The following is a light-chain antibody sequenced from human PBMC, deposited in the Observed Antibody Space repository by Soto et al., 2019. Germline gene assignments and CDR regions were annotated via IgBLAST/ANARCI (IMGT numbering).Light chain of an antibody. J-gene: IGLJ3*02. CDR3: PTWDTSLSGFWV. Sequence: QSVLTQPPSVSAAPGQKVTISCYGTSSNIGSDYVSWYQKVPGTAPKLLIYENDKRPSGISDRFSGSKSGTSATLGITGLQTGDEGDYYCPTWDTSLSGFWVFGGGTKLTVL. V-gene: IGLV1-51*01. CDR1: SSNIGSDY. CDR2: END.